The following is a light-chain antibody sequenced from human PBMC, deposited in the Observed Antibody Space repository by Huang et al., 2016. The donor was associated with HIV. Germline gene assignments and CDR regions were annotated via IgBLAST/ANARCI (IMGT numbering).Light chain of an antibody. CDR1: QSLLLSNGYNY. V-gene: IGKV2-28*01. CDR3: MQALETPLP. CDR2: FGS. J-gene: IGKJ5*01. Sequence: DIVMTQSPLSLPVTPGEPASISCKSSQSLLLSNGYNYLDRYLQKPWQFPQLLISFGSKRASGLPDRFSGRGAGTDFGLKISRVEAEDVGVYYCMQALETPLPFGQGTRLGI.